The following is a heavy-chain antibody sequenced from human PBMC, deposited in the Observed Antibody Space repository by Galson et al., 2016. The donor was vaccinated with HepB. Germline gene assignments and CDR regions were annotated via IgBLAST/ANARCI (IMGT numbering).Heavy chain of an antibody. CDR2: IRGVGGST. Sequence: SLRLSCAASGFTFSNYAMSWVRQAPGKGLEWVSTIRGVGGSTYFADSVKGRFTISRDNSKNLLYLNMNGLRAEDTAVYYCASHHSVAVSGNTPNLDNWGQGTLVIVSS. J-gene: IGHJ4*02. V-gene: IGHV3-23*01. CDR1: GFTFSNYA. D-gene: IGHD5-12*01. CDR3: ASHHSVAVSGNTPNLDN.